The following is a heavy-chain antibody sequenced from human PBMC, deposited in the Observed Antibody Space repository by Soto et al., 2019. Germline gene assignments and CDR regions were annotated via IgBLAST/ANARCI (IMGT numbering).Heavy chain of an antibody. CDR1: GYTFSITY. Sequence: QVQLVQSGAEVRKPGASVRVSCKAAGYTFSITYLHWLRQAPGQGLEWLGLVYPSGGGTNYKESFKGRFNITRDTSTSTVYMDLSRLTSEDTAIYYCARGYCSGGNCYNGLDVWGQGTTVTVSS. CDR3: ARGYCSGGNCYNGLDV. V-gene: IGHV1-46*01. J-gene: IGHJ6*02. D-gene: IGHD2-15*01. CDR2: VYPSGGGT.